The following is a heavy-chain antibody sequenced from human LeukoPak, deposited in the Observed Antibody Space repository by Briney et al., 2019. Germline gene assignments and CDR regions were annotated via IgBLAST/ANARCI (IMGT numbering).Heavy chain of an antibody. CDR3: TRQSGYFGN. D-gene: IGHD1-26*01. CDR2: IYYSGST. J-gene: IGHJ4*02. Sequence: SETLSLTCTVSGGSISSYYWSWIRQPPGKGLEWIGYIYYSGSTNYNPSLKSRATISVDTSKNQFSLRLSSVTAADTALYYCTRQSGYFGNWGQGSLVTVSS. CDR1: GGSISSYY. V-gene: IGHV4-59*08.